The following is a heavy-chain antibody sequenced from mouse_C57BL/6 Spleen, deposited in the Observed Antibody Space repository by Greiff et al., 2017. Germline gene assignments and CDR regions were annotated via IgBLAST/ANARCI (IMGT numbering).Heavy chain of an antibody. Sequence: QVHVKQPGTELVKPGASVKLSCKASGYTFTSYWMHWVKQRPGQGLEWIGNINPSNGGTNYNEKFKSKATLTVDKSSSTAYMQLSSLTSEDSAVYYCARSPYYYGSSYGWYFDVWGTGTTVTVSS. V-gene: IGHV1-53*01. CDR2: INPSNGGT. CDR3: ARSPYYYGSSYGWYFDV. CDR1: GYTFTSYW. D-gene: IGHD1-1*01. J-gene: IGHJ1*03.